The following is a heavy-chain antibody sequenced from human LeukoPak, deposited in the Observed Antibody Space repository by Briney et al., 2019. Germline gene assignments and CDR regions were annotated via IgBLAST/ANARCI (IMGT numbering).Heavy chain of an antibody. CDR3: ARASLLVGGYDFGGFDY. V-gene: IGHV4-59*01. D-gene: IGHD5-12*01. CDR1: GGSISSYY. Sequence: SETLTLTCTVSGGSISSYYWSWIRQPPGKGLEWIGYIYYSGSTNYNPSLKSRVTISVDTSKNQFSLKLSSVTAADTAVYYCARASLLVGGYDFGGFDYWGQGTLVTVSS. J-gene: IGHJ4*02. CDR2: IYYSGST.